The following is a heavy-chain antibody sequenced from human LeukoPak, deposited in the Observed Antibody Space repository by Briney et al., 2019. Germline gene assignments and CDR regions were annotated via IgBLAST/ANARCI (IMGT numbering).Heavy chain of an antibody. V-gene: IGHV1-8*01. Sequence: ASVKVSCKASVYTFTSYDINWVRQATGQGVEWMGWMNPNSRNTGYAQKFQGRVTMTRNTSISTAYMELSSLRSEDTAVYYCARGLVHLDYWGQGTLVTASS. CDR3: ARGLVHLDY. D-gene: IGHD6-13*01. J-gene: IGHJ4*02. CDR1: VYTFTSYD. CDR2: MNPNSRNT.